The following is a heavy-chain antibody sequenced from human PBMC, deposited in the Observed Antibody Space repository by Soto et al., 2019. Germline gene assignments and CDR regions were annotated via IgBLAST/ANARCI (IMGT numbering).Heavy chain of an antibody. Sequence: EVQLVESGGGLVQPGGSLRLSCAASGFTFSSYWMSWVRQAPGKGLEWVANIKQDGSEKYYVDSVKGRFIISRDNAKNSLYLQMNSLRAEDTAVYYCARDKLWFGELLPYFDDWCQGTLVTVSS. D-gene: IGHD3-10*01. CDR2: IKQDGSEK. J-gene: IGHJ4*02. V-gene: IGHV3-7*01. CDR3: ARDKLWFGELLPYFDD. CDR1: GFTFSSYW.